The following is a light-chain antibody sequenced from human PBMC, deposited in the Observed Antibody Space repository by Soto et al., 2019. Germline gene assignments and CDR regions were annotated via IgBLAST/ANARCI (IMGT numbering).Light chain of an antibody. J-gene: IGKJ1*01. CDR3: QNYNGAPWT. CDR2: AAS. CDR1: QDISTY. V-gene: IGKV1-27*01. Sequence: DIQLTQSPSSLSSSVGDRVMITCRATQDISTYLVWYQQKPGTVPKLLIFAASTLQSGVPSRFSGSGSGTDFTLTISSLQPEDVATYYCQNYNGAPWTFGQGTKVEIK.